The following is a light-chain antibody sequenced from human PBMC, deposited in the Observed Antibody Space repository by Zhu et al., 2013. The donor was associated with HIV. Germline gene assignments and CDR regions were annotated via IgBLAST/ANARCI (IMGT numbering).Light chain of an antibody. J-gene: IGKJ4*01. Sequence: EIVLTQSPATLSLSPGERATLSCRASQGVAIDSLAWYQQKPGQAPRLLISAASNRATGFPDRFSGTGSGTEFTLTISSLQSEDFAVYYCQQYNNWLLTFGGGTKVEIK. V-gene: IGKV3D-15*01. CDR1: QGVAID. CDR2: AAS. CDR3: QQYNNWLLT.